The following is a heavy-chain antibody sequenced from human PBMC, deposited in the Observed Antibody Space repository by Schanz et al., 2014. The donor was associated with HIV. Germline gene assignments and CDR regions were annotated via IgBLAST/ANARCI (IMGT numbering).Heavy chain of an antibody. CDR1: GFILTNYW. Sequence: EVQLVESGGGLVQPGGSLRLSCGASGFILTNYWMAWVRQAPGKGLEWVANIKQDATEKNYVDSVKGRFTISRDNAKNSWYLQMNSLRVEDTAVYYCARWRSDSNFSPPLFDFWGQGTLVTVSS. D-gene: IGHD2-21*01. CDR3: ARWRSDSNFSPPLFDF. V-gene: IGHV3-7*01. CDR2: IKQDATEK. J-gene: IGHJ4*02.